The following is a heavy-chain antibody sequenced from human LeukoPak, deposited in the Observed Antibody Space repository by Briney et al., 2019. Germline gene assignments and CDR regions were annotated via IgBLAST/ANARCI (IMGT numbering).Heavy chain of an antibody. CDR1: GFILSRYS. J-gene: IGHJ4*02. V-gene: IGHV3-21*01. Sequence: GGSLRLSCEASGFILSRYSMNWVRQAPGKGLEWVSSVSTSSSYIYYADSVKGRFTISRDNAKKSLYLLMNSLRAEDTAVYYCAKDRYSIWYLTIDYWGQGTLVTVSS. CDR3: AKDRYSIWYLTIDY. D-gene: IGHD6-13*01. CDR2: VSTSSSYI.